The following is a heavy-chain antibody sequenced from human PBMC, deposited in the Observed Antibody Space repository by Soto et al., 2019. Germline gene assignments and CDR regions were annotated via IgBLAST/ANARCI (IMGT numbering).Heavy chain of an antibody. V-gene: IGHV3-33*01. CDR2: IWHDGNNK. CDR1: GFTFSNYG. J-gene: IGHJ6*02. CDR3: ASDLVGASDSYGLDV. D-gene: IGHD1-26*01. Sequence: GGSLRLSCAASGFTFSNYGIHWVRQAPGKGLEWVAIIWHDGNNKYYADSVRGRFIISRDNSKNRLYLQMNSLRAEDTAVYYCASDLVGASDSYGLDVWGQGTPVTVSS.